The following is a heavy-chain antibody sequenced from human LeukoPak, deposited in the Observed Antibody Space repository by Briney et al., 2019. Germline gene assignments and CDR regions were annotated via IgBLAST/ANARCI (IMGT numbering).Heavy chain of an antibody. Sequence: PGGSLRLSCAASGFTFDDYAMHWVRHAPGKGLEWVSGISWNSGSIGYADSVKGRFTISRDNAKNSLYLQMSNLRAEDTAVYFCARGGGLDVWGQGATVTVSS. J-gene: IGHJ6*02. V-gene: IGHV3-9*01. D-gene: IGHD3-16*01. CDR3: ARGGGLDV. CDR1: GFTFDDYA. CDR2: ISWNSGSI.